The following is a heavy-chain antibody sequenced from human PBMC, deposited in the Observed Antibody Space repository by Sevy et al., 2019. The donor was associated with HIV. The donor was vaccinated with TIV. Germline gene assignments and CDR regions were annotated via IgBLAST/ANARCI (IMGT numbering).Heavy chain of an antibody. J-gene: IGHJ4*02. V-gene: IGHV4-34*01. D-gene: IGHD3-22*01. CDR2: INHSGST. CDR3: ARRDSSGYRGEFDY. CDR1: GGSFSGYY. Sequence: SETLSLTCAVYGGSFSGYYWSWIRQPPGKGLEWIGEINHSGSTNYNPSLKSRVTISVDTSKNQFSLKLSSVTAADTAVYYCARRDSSGYRGEFDYWGQGTLVTVSS.